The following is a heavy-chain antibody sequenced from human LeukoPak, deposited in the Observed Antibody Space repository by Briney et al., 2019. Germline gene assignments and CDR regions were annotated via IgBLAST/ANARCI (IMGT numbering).Heavy chain of an antibody. Sequence: GASVKVSCKASGYTFTSYGISWVRQAPGQGLEWMGWISAYNGNTNYAQKLQGRVTMTTDTSTSTAYMELRSLRSDDTAVYYCARDVGQQWLDNWFDPWGQGTLVTVSS. V-gene: IGHV1-18*01. CDR3: ARDVGQQWLDNWFDP. J-gene: IGHJ5*02. CDR1: GYTFTSYG. D-gene: IGHD6-19*01. CDR2: ISAYNGNT.